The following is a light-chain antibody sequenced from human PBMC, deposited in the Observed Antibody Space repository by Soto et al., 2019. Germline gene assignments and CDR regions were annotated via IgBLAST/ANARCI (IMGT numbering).Light chain of an antibody. CDR1: QDISNY. V-gene: IGKV1-33*01. CDR3: QQYEDLPLT. Sequence: DIQMTQSPSSLSASVGDRVTITCQASQDISNYLNWYQQKPGKAPKLLIFDASNVETGVPSRFSGSGSGTHITFTIHSLQAEDIATYYCQQYEDLPLTFGGGTKVDI. J-gene: IGKJ4*01. CDR2: DAS.